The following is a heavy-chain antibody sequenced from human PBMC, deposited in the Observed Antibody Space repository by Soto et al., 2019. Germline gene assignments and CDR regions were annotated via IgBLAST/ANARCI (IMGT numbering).Heavy chain of an antibody. Sequence: QVQLQQWGAGLLKPSETLSLTCAVYGGSFSGYYWSWLRQPPGKGLEWIGEINHSGDANYNPSLKSRVTISIDTSKYQFSVRLSSVTVADTAMYYCARRLIAAAGTGETIDYWGQGTLVTVSS. J-gene: IGHJ4*02. CDR1: GGSFSGYY. D-gene: IGHD6-13*01. CDR2: INHSGDA. V-gene: IGHV4-34*01. CDR3: ARRLIAAAGTGETIDY.